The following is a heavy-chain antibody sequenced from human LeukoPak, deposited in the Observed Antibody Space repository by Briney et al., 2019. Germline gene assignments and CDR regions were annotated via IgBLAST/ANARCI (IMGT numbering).Heavy chain of an antibody. Sequence: SETLSLTCTVSGGSVSSGSYYWSWIRQPPGKGLEWIGYIYYSGSTNYNPSLKSRVTISVDTSKNQFSLKLSSVTAADTAVYYCATSVSYGSGVTNWLDPWGQGTLVTVSS. V-gene: IGHV4-61*01. J-gene: IGHJ5*02. D-gene: IGHD3-10*01. CDR1: GGSVSSGSYY. CDR2: IYYSGST. CDR3: ATSVSYGSGVTNWLDP.